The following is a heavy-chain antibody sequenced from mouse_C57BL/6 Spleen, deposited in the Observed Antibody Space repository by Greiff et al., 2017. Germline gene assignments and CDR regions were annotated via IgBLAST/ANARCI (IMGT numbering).Heavy chain of an antibody. Sequence: QVQLKESGAELARPGASVKMSCKASGYTFPSYTMHWVKPRPGQGMEWIGYINPSSGYTKYNQKFKDKATLTADKSSSTAYMQLSSLTSEDSAVYYCARGDSNYDFDYWGQGTTLTVSS. J-gene: IGHJ2*01. CDR1: GYTFPSYT. D-gene: IGHD2-5*01. V-gene: IGHV1-4*01. CDR2: INPSSGYT. CDR3: ARGDSNYDFDY.